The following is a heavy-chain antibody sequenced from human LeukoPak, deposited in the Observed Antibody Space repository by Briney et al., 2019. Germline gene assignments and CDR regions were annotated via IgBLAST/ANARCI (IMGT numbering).Heavy chain of an antibody. CDR1: GFTFSSYW. Sequence: SGGSLRLSCAASGFTFSSYWMSWVLQAPGKGLKWVANIKQDGSEKYYVDSVKGRFTISRDNAKNSLYLQMNSLRAEDTAVYYCAREITVTTGWFDPWGQGTLVTVSS. CDR3: AREITVTTGWFDP. J-gene: IGHJ5*02. CDR2: IKQDGSEK. D-gene: IGHD4-17*01. V-gene: IGHV3-7*01.